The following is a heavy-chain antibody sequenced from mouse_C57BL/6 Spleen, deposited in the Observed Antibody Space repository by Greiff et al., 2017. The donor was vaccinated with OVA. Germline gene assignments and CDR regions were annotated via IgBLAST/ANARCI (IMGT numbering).Heavy chain of an antibody. CDR3: ARSRYYDYDKAFDY. CDR1: GYTFTSYW. J-gene: IGHJ2*01. Sequence: QVQLQQPGAELVKPGASVKMSCKASGYTFTSYWITWVKQRPGQGLEWIGDIYPGSGSTNYNEKFKSKATLTVDTSSSTAYMQLSSLTSEDSAVYYCARSRYYDYDKAFDYWGQGTTLTVSS. CDR2: IYPGSGST. D-gene: IGHD2-4*01. V-gene: IGHV1-55*01.